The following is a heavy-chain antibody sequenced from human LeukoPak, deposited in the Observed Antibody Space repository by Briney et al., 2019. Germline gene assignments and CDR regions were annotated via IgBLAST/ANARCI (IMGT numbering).Heavy chain of an antibody. J-gene: IGHJ4*02. CDR1: GESLSNYY. CDR2: INHSGST. Sequence: TSETLSLTCAVYGESLSNYYWTWIRQPSGKGLEWIGEINHSGSTNYNPSLKSRVTLSVDMSKNQFSLRLGSVTAADTAVYYCARGPSQFGYWGQGTLVTVSS. V-gene: IGHV4-34*01. CDR3: ARGPSQFGY.